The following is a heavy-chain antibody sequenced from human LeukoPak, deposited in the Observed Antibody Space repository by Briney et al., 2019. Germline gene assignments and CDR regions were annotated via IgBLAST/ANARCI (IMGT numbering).Heavy chain of an antibody. D-gene: IGHD6-13*01. J-gene: IGHJ4*02. V-gene: IGHV4-59*01. CDR1: GGSISSYY. CDR2: IYYSGST. Sequence: SETLSLTCTVSGGSISSYYWSWIRQPPGKGLEWIGYIYYSGSTNYNPSLKSRVTISVDTSKNRFSLKLSSVTAADTAVYYCATPRGSSSWYGFDYWGQGTLVTVSS. CDR3: ATPRGSSSWYGFDY.